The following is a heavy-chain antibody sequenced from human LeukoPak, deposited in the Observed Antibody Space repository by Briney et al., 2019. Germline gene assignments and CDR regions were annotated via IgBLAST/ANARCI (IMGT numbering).Heavy chain of an antibody. D-gene: IGHD6-13*01. V-gene: IGHV4-34*01. CDR1: GGSFSGYY. CDR2: INHSGST. CDR3: ARGAGGGIQRTDY. J-gene: IGHJ4*02. Sequence: SETLSLTCAVYGGSFSGYYWSWIRQPPGKGLEWIGEINHSGSTNYNPSLKSRVTISVDTSKNQFSLKLSSVTAADTAVYYCARGAGGGIQRTDYWGQGTLVTVSS.